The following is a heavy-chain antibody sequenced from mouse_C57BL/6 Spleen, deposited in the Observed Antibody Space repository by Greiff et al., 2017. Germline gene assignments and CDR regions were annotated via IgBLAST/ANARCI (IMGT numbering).Heavy chain of an antibody. CDR2: IDPSDSYT. Sequence: QVQLQQPGAELVRPGTSVKLSCKASGYTFTSYWMHWVKQRPGQGLEWIGVIDPSDSYTNYNQKFKGKATLTVDTSSSTAYMQLSSLTSEDSAVYYCARDQYYGSSRDYAMDYWGQGTSVTVSS. J-gene: IGHJ4*01. CDR3: ARDQYYGSSRDYAMDY. V-gene: IGHV1-59*01. D-gene: IGHD1-1*01. CDR1: GYTFTSYW.